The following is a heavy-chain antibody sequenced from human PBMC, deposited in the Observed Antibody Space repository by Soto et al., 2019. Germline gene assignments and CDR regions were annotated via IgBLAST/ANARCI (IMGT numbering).Heavy chain of an antibody. CDR3: AREGQLPPLQLLYSYYYYGMDV. Sequence: ASVKVSCKASGYTFTGYYMHWVRQAPGQGLEWMGWINPNSGGTNYAQKFQGWVTMTRDTSISTAYMELSRLRSDDTAVYYCAREGQLPPLQLLYSYYYYGMDVWGQGTTVTVSS. D-gene: IGHD1-1*01. V-gene: IGHV1-2*04. CDR2: INPNSGGT. J-gene: IGHJ6*02. CDR1: GYTFTGYY.